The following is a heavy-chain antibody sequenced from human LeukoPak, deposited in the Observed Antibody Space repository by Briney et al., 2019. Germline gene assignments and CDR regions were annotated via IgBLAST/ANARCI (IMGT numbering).Heavy chain of an antibody. Sequence: GGSLRLSCAASGFTFSNYDVHWVRQAPGKGLEWVAVMWYDGSNKYYVDSVKGRFTISRDISKNTLYLQMNSLSAEDTAVYYCARHGYNYGFDYWGQGTLVTVSS. CDR2: MWYDGSNK. V-gene: IGHV3-33*01. D-gene: IGHD5-24*01. CDR1: GFTFSNYD. J-gene: IGHJ4*02. CDR3: ARHGYNYGFDY.